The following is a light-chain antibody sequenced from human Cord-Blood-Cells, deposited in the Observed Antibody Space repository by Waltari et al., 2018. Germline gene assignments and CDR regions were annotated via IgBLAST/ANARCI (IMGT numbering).Light chain of an antibody. Sequence: DIQMTQSPSSLSASVGASITITCRASQGIRNYLAWYQQKPGKVPKLLIYAAPTSQSGVPSRFSGSGSGTDFTLTISSLQPEDVATYYGQKYNSAPLTFGGGTKVEIK. CDR2: AAP. V-gene: IGKV1-27*01. CDR1: QGIRNY. J-gene: IGKJ4*02. CDR3: QKYNSAPLT.